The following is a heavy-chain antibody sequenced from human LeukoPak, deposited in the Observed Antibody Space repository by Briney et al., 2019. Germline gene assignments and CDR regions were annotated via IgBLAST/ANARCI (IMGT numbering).Heavy chain of an antibody. J-gene: IGHJ4*02. CDR1: GFTFSNDW. CDR3: TTDPASYGDYRSGDY. V-gene: IGHV3-15*01. CDR2: IKSKTGGGTT. Sequence: GGSLRLSCAASGFTFSNDWMSWVRQAPGKGREWVGRIKSKTGGGTTDYGVSVEGRFTIARGGLKTKLYLQMNSLKTEDTAVYYCTTDPASYGDYRSGDYWGQGTLVTVSS. D-gene: IGHD4-17*01.